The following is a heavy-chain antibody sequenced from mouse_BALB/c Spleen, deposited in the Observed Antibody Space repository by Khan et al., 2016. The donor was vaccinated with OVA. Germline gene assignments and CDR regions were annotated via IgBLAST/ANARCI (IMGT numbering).Heavy chain of an antibody. Sequence: EVQLQESGPGLVKPSQSLSLTCTVTGYSITSDYAWNWIRQFPGNKLEWMGYISSSGSTNYNPALKSRISITRDTSKNQFFLQLNSVTTEDTATYYCARDGSRYNYAIDYWGKGTSVTVSS. J-gene: IGHJ4*01. CDR2: ISSSGST. D-gene: IGHD2-3*01. CDR3: ARDGSRYNYAIDY. V-gene: IGHV3-2*02. CDR1: GYSITSDYA.